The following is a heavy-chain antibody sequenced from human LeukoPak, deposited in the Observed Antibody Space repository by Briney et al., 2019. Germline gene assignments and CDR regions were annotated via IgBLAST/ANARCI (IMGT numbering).Heavy chain of an antibody. D-gene: IGHD6-19*01. CDR3: ADGGIAVAGGAQN. CDR1: GFTVSSNY. J-gene: IGHJ1*01. CDR2: IYSGGGT. V-gene: IGHV3-53*01. Sequence: GGSLRLSCAASGFTVSSNYMSWVRQAPGKGLEWGSVIYSGGGTYYADSVKGRFTISRDNSKNTLYLQMNSLRAEDTAVYYCADGGIAVAGGAQNWGQGTLVTVSS.